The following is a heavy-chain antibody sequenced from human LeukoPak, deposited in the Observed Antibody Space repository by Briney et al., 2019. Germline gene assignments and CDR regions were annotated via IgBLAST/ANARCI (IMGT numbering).Heavy chain of an antibody. D-gene: IGHD6-19*01. CDR2: IKQDGGEK. V-gene: IGHV3-7*03. Sequence: PGGPLRLSCAASGFTFSSYAMHWARQAPGKGLEWVANIKQDGGEKYYVDSVKGRFTISRDNAKNSLYLQMNSLRAEDTAVYYCASWSYEQSSGWYYLDYWGQGTLVTVSS. CDR3: ASWSYEQSSGWYYLDY. J-gene: IGHJ4*02. CDR1: GFTFSSYA.